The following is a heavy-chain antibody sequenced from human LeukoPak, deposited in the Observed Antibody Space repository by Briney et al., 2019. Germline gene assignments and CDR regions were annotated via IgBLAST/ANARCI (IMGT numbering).Heavy chain of an antibody. D-gene: IGHD6-19*01. Sequence: GGSLRLSCAASGLTFSKYWMLWVRQAPGKGLESVSRINTDGTVTTYADSVKGRFTVSSDNADNTMFLQMNSVRDEDTAVYYCATKQWLAPPPDSWGQGTPVTVSS. CDR3: ATKQWLAPPPDS. CDR2: INTDGTVT. V-gene: IGHV3-74*01. CDR1: GLTFSKYW. J-gene: IGHJ4*02.